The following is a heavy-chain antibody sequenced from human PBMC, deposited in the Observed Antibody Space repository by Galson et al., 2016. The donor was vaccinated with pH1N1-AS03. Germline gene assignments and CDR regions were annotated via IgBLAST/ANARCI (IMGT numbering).Heavy chain of an antibody. Sequence: SETLSLTCNVSGGSFSTYSWSWILQPAGKGLEWFGRIYASGSSNYNPSLKSRVTMSLDKSKNQFSLKLSSVTAADTAVYYCARGYCSTMSCQWGFDFWGQGTLVTVSS. CDR2: IYASGSS. J-gene: IGHJ4*02. V-gene: IGHV4-4*07. D-gene: IGHD2-2*01. CDR1: GGSFSTYS. CDR3: ARGYCSTMSCQWGFDF.